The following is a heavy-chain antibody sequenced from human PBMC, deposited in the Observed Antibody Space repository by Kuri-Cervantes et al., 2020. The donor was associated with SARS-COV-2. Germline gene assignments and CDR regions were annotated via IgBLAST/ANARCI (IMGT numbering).Heavy chain of an antibody. J-gene: IGHJ6*02. V-gene: IGHV3-11*01. CDR1: GFTLSNYA. D-gene: IGHD3-10*01. CDR2: ISSSGSTI. Sequence: GGSLRLSCAASGFTLSNYAMSWVRQAPGKGLEWVSAISSSGSTIYYADSVKGRFTISRDNAKNSLYLQMNSLRAEDTTVYYCARDVLLWFGELLGPGYYYGMDVWGQGTTVTVSS. CDR3: ARDVLLWFGELLGPGYYYGMDV.